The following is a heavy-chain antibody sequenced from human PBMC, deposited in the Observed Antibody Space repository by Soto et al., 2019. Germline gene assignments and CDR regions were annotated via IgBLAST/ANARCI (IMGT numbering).Heavy chain of an antibody. CDR3: TAGTGMTDFDY. V-gene: IGHV3-15*01. CDR2: IKSKSDGETT. Sequence: EVELVESGGGLAKPGGSLGLSCEASGFTFNNAWMSWVRQAPGKGLEWVGRIKSKSDGETTDYAAPVKGRFTISRDDSNNMLYMQMNSLKVEDTAVYYCTAGTGMTDFDYWGQGTLVAVSS. CDR1: GFTFNNAW. D-gene: IGHD1-1*01. J-gene: IGHJ4*02.